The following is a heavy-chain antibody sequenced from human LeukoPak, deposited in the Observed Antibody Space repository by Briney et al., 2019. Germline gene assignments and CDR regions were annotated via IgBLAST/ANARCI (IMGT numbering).Heavy chain of an antibody. D-gene: IGHD5-24*01. CDR2: IYNSGST. V-gene: IGHV4-31*03. J-gene: IGHJ6*03. Sequence: SQTLSLTCTVSGDSIPSAGYFWNWIRQHPGKGLEWIGYIYNSGSTSYNPSLKSRISISIDTSKNQFSLRLSSVTAADTAVYYCARDANDGYGGYMDVWGQGTTVTVSS. CDR1: GDSIPSAGYF. CDR3: ARDANDGYGGYMDV.